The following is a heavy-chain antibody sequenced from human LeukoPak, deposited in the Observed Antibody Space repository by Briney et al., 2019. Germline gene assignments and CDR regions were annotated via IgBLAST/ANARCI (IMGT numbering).Heavy chain of an antibody. CDR2: INPSGGST. CDR1: GYTFTSYY. J-gene: IGHJ4*02. Sequence: ASVKVSCKASGYTFTSYYMHWVRQAPGQGLEWMGIINPSGGSTSYAQKFQGWVTMTRDTSISTAYMELSRLRSDDTAVYYCARAGSSGWYKPEYYFDYWGQGTLVTVSS. CDR3: ARAGSSGWYKPEYYFDY. V-gene: IGHV1-46*01. D-gene: IGHD6-19*01.